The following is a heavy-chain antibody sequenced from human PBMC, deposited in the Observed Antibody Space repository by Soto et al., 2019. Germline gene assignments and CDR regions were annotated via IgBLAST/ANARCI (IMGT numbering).Heavy chain of an antibody. D-gene: IGHD3-16*01. CDR2: IFHSGST. V-gene: IGHV4-4*02. J-gene: IGHJ6*04. CDR1: GDSISSSNW. CDR3: AREEGVPPRFGMDG. Sequence: SLTCDVSGDSISSSNWWCWVRQPPGKGLEWIGEIFHSGSTSYNPSLKSRVTMSVDKSKNQFSLKLTSLTAADTAVYYCAREEGVPPRFGMDGWGKGSPVRVSS.